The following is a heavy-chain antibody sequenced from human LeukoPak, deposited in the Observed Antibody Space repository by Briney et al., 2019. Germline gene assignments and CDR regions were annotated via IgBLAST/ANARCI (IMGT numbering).Heavy chain of an antibody. J-gene: IGHJ4*02. V-gene: IGHV1-46*01. D-gene: IGHD2-21*02. Sequence: ASVKVSCKASGYAFTNYYIHWVRQAPGQGLEWMGIINPSGGSATYAQRFQGRVTMTRDTSTSTVYMELSSLRSEDTAVYYCARFNCGSDCYTDYWGQGTLVTVSS. CDR3: ARFNCGSDCYTDY. CDR2: INPSGGSA. CDR1: GYAFTNYY.